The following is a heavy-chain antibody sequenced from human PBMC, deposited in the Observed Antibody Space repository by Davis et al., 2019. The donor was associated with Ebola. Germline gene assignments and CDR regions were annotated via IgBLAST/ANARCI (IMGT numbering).Heavy chain of an antibody. D-gene: IGHD2-15*01. J-gene: IGHJ2*01. CDR3: AGVARAATWNWYFDL. V-gene: IGHV3-11*04. CDR2: ISGSGSTK. Sequence: GESLKISCEASGITFSDYFMSWIRQAPGKELEWISYISGSGSTKYLADSVEGRFTIFRDNAKKSLYLQMNGLRVEDTAVYYCAGVARAATWNWYFDLWGRGTLVSVSS. CDR1: GITFSDYF.